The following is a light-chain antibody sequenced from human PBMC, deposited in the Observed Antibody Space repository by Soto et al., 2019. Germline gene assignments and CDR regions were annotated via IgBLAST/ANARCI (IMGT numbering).Light chain of an antibody. V-gene: IGLV3-21*04. CDR1: DIATKS. J-gene: IGLJ2*01. Sequence: SYELTQPPSVSVAPGKTARITCGGNDIATKSVHWYRQKPGQAPVLVIYYDGDRPSGVPERFSGSNSENTATLTISRVEAGDEVDYYCQVWDSASDHVVFGGGTKLTVL. CDR3: QVWDSASDHVV. CDR2: YDG.